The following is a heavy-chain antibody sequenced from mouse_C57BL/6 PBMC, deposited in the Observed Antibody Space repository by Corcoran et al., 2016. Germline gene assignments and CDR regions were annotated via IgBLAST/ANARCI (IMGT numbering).Heavy chain of an antibody. CDR1: GYTFTSYG. V-gene: IGHV1-81*01. D-gene: IGHD1-1*01. J-gene: IGHJ1*03. CDR3: ARLFYYDGSSYWSLDV. Sequence: QVQLQQSGAELARPGASVKLSCKASGYTFTSYGISWVKQRTGQGLEWIGEIYPRSGNTYYNEKFKGKATLTADKSSSTAYMELRSLTSEDSAVYFCARLFYYDGSSYWSLDVWGTGTTVTVSS. CDR2: IYPRSGNT.